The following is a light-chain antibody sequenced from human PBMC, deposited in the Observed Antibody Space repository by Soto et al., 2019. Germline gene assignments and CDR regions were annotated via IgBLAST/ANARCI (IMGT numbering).Light chain of an antibody. V-gene: IGKV1-5*03. CDR3: QQYNSYSPT. J-gene: IGKJ1*01. CDR2: KAS. Sequence: DIQMTQSPSTLSASVGDRVTITCRASQSISSWLAWYQQKPGKAPKLLIYKASSLESGVPTRLSGSGSGTEFPLTISSLQPDDFATYYGQQYNSYSPTFGQGTKVVIK. CDR1: QSISSW.